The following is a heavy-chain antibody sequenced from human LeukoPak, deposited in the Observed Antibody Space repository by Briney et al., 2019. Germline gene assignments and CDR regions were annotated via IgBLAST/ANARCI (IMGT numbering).Heavy chain of an antibody. J-gene: IGHJ4*02. CDR1: GYTFTSYG. D-gene: IGHD3-16*02. CDR3: ARIYYDYIWGTYRCHYFDY. Sequence: ASVKVSCKASGYTFTSYGISWVRQAPGQGLEWMGWISAYNGNTNYAQTLQGRVTMTTDTSTSTAYMELRSLRSDDTAVYYCARIYYDYIWGTYRCHYFDYWGQGTLVTVSS. V-gene: IGHV1-18*01. CDR2: ISAYNGNT.